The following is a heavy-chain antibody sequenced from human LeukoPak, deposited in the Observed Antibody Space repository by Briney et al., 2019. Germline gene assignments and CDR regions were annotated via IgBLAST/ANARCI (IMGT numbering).Heavy chain of an antibody. D-gene: IGHD3-10*01. J-gene: IGHJ4*02. CDR3: ARNYDYYGSGSYFDY. CDR2: IYPGDSDT. CDR1: GYSFTSYW. V-gene: IGHV5-51*01. Sequence: GESLKISCKGSGYSFTSYWIGWVRQMPGKGLEWMGIIYPGDSDTRYSPSFQGQVTISADKSISTAYLQWSSLKASDTAMYYSARNYDYYGSGSYFDYWGQGTLVTVSS.